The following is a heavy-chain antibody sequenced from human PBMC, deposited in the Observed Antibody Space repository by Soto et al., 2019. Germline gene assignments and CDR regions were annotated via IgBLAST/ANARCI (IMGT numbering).Heavy chain of an antibody. CDR2: IHPSGDT. CDR1: GYKFTTYF. J-gene: IGHJ1*01. D-gene: IGHD2-15*01. CDR3: VRGYCTTSPCSGDFLF. Sequence: ASVKVSCKASGYKFTTYFIHWVRQAPGQGLEWMGMIHPSGDTGYAQKFRGRVTMTMDTSTTTAYMELRNLTSEDTAVYFSVRGYCTTSPCSGDFLFWGQGTLVTVSS. V-gene: IGHV1-46*01.